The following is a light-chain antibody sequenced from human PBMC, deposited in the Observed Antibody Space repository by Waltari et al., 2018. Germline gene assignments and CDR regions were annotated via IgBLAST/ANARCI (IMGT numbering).Light chain of an antibody. CDR3: SSYTRSTTLV. CDR1: TSDVGGYNY. CDR2: EVS. J-gene: IGLJ3*02. Sequence: QSALTQPASVSGSPGQSITISCTGTTSDVGGYNYVSCYQQHPGSAPKLILYEVSNRPSGVSNRFSGSKAGTTASLTISGLQAEDEADYYCSSYTRSTTLVFGGGTKLTVL. V-gene: IGLV2-14*01.